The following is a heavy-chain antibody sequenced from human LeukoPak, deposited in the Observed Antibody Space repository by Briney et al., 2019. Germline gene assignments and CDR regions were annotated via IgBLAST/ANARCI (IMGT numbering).Heavy chain of an antibody. CDR3: ASLGN. J-gene: IGHJ4*02. D-gene: IGHD1-1*01. CDR2: IKQDGSEK. CDR1: GFPFSDYW. V-gene: IGHV3-7*01. Sequence: GGSLRLSCAASGFPFSDYWMNWIRQAPGKGLEWVANIKQDGSEKFYVDSVKGRFTISRDNAKNSLFLQMNSLRADDTAVYYCASLGNWGQGTLVTVSS.